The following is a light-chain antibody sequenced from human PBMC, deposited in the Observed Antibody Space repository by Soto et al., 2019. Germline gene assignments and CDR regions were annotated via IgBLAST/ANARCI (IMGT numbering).Light chain of an antibody. CDR3: SSYTSSSTPLV. Sequence: QSVLTQPASVSGSPGQSITISCTGTSSDVGGYNDVSWYQQHPGKAPKLMIYDVTNRPSGVSNRFSGSKSGNTASLTISVLQAEDEADDYCSSYTSSSTPLVFGGGTQLTVL. CDR1: SSDVGGYND. V-gene: IGLV2-14*01. J-gene: IGLJ7*01. CDR2: DVT.